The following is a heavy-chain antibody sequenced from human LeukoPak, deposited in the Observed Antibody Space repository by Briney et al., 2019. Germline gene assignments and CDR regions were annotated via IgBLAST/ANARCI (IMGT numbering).Heavy chain of an antibody. CDR3: AKGRIVATMGSFDY. CDR2: ISWNSGSI. J-gene: IGHJ4*02. D-gene: IGHD5-12*01. V-gene: IGHV3-9*01. CDR1: GFTFDDYA. Sequence: PGGSLRLSCAASGFTFDDYAMHWVRQAPGKGLEWVSGISWNSGSIVYADSVKGRFTISRDNAKNSLYLQMNSLRAEDTALYYCAKGRIVATMGSFDYWGQGTLVTVSS.